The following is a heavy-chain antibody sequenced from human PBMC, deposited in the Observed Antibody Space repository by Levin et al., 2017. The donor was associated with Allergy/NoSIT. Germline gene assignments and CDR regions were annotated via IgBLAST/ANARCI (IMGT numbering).Heavy chain of an antibody. V-gene: IGHV3-11*01. J-gene: IGHJ4*02. Sequence: GGSLRLSCAASRFTFSDYYMSWIRQAPGKGLEWVSYINGRGTTTRYADSVKGRFTISRDNAKNSLYLQMDSLTVEDTAVYYCARESWGSLHYWGPGTLVTVSS. CDR1: RFTFSDYY. CDR3: ARESWGSLHY. CDR2: INGRGTTT. D-gene: IGHD3-16*01.